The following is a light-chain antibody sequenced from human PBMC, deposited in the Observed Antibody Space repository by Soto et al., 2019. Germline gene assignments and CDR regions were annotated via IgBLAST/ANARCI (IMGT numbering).Light chain of an antibody. V-gene: IGLV2-14*01. CDR1: SSDVGGYNY. CDR2: EVS. Sequence: QSALTQPASVSGSPGQSITISSTGTSSDVGGYNYVSWYQQHPGKAPKLMIYEVSNRPSGVSNRFSGSKSGNTASLTISGLQAEDEADYYFSSYTSSSTVVFGGGTKVTVL. J-gene: IGLJ2*01. CDR3: SSYTSSSTVV.